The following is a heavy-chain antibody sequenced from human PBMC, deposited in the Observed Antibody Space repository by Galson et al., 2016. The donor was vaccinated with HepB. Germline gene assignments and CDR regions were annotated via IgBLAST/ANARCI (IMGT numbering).Heavy chain of an antibody. CDR2: IYANGYT. V-gene: IGHV3-53*01. CDR1: GFTVSSKY. Sequence: SLRLSCAASGFTVSSKYINWVRQAPGKGLEWVSVIYANGYTDYADSVNGRFTISRDNSKNTVDLHMNDLRAEDTAVYYCARDRGDDFNFHNWYFDLWGRGSLVTVSP. CDR3: ARDRGDDFNFHNWYFDL. J-gene: IGHJ2*01. D-gene: IGHD3-10*01.